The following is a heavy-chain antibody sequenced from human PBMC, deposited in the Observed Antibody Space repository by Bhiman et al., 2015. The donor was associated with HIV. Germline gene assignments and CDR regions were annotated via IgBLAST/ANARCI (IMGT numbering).Heavy chain of an antibody. CDR3: ARGRYFNYGSLNAPTNY. Sequence: EVQLLESGGGFIQPGGSLRLSCAASGFTFSSYAMSWVRQAPGKGLEWVSAISRSGGTTYYADSVKGRFTISRDNSKNTLYLQMNSLRAEDTALYYCARGRYFNYGSLNAPTNYWGQGTLVTVAS. CDR1: GFTFSSYA. J-gene: IGHJ4*02. V-gene: IGHV3-23*01. CDR2: ISRSGGTT. D-gene: IGHD3-9*01.